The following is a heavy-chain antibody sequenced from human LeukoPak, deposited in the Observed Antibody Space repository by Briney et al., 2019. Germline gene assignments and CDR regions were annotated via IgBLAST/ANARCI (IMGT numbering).Heavy chain of an antibody. CDR2: IIPIFGTA. J-gene: IGHJ5*02. V-gene: IGHV1-69*13. CDR3: ARVEDFDILTGYPNWFDP. Sequence: SVKVSCKASGCTFISYAIRWVRQAPGKGLEWMGGIIPIFGTANYAQKFQGRVTITSDESTSTAYMELSSLRSEDTAVYYCARVEDFDILTGYPNWFDPWGQGTLVTVSS. CDR1: GCTFISYA. D-gene: IGHD3-9*01.